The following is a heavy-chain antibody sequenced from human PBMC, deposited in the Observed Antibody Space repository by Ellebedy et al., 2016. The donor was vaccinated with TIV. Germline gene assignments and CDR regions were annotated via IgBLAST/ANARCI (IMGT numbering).Heavy chain of an antibody. J-gene: IGHJ6*02. CDR3: VKGAYPVPTVMAV. Sequence: GESLKIPCATSGFSISGMHWVRQAPGQGLGWVAFVRSDGTTKYYMDSVKGRFTISRDISKNTLDLQMNSLTTEDTGVYYCVKGAYPVPTVMAVWGQGTMVIVSS. CDR2: VRSDGTTK. V-gene: IGHV3-30*02. D-gene: IGHD3-16*01. CDR1: GFSISG.